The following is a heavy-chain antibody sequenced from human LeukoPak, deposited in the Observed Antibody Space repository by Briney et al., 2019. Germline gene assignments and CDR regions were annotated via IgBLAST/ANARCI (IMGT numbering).Heavy chain of an antibody. V-gene: IGHV3-30*02. CDR3: AKGSSSWYELDY. D-gene: IGHD6-13*01. CDR1: GFTFSSYG. CDR2: IRYDGSNK. Sequence: GGSLRLSCAASGFTFSSYGMPWVRQAPGKGLEWVAFIRYDGSNKYYADSVKGRFTISRDNSKNTLYLQMNSLRAEDTAVYYCAKGSSSWYELDYWGQGTLVTVSS. J-gene: IGHJ4*02.